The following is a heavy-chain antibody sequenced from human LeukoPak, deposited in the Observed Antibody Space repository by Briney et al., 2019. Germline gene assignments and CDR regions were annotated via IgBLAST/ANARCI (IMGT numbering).Heavy chain of an antibody. CDR2: KYYRSKLYN. Sequence: SQTHSLTCAFSGDILSSNSAAWDSGTRSPSRGLGRLGRKYYRSKLYNEFPVSVKSRITIDSDTSKNQSSLQLTSVTPEDTPGYYCARLMVYASGSYYYGMDVWGQGNTGTVSS. CDR3: ARLMVYASGSYYYGMDV. J-gene: IGHJ6*01. D-gene: IGHD2-8*01. V-gene: IGHV6-1*01. CDR1: GDILSSNSAA.